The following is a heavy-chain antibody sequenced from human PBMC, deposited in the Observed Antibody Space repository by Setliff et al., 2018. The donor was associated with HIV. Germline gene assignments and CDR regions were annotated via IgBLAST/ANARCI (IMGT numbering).Heavy chain of an antibody. CDR3: ARTPGAWENYFDY. CDR2: IKSKTDGGTT. Sequence: GGSLRLSCAASGFTFSNAWMSWVRQAPGKGLEWVGRIKSKTDGGTTDYAAPVKGRFTISKDDFEGVAYLQMDRLKSEDSAVYYCARTPGAWENYFDYWGQGTLVTVS. V-gene: IGHV3-15*01. CDR1: GFTFSNAW. J-gene: IGHJ4*02. D-gene: IGHD1-26*01.